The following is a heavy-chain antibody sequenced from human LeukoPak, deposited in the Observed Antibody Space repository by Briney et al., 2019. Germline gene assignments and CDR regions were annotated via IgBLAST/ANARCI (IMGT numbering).Heavy chain of an antibody. D-gene: IGHD3-22*01. CDR3: ARVTSSGYSVDY. Sequence: GGTLRLSCAASGFTFSSHGMNWVRQAPGKGLEWVSGISPNGVITYYADSVKGRFTISRDNSKNTLYLQMNSLRAEDTAVYYCARVTSSGYSVDYWGQGTLVTVSS. CDR1: GFTFSSHG. J-gene: IGHJ4*02. V-gene: IGHV3-23*01. CDR2: ISPNGVIT.